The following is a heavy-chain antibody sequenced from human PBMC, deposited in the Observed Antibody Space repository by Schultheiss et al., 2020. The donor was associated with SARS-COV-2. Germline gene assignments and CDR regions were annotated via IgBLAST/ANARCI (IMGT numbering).Heavy chain of an antibody. Sequence: SETLSLTCTVSGGSISSGGYYWSWIRQHPGKGLEWIGYIYYSGSTYYNPSLKSRVTISVDTSKNQFSLKLSSVTAADTAVYYCARGTITIFGVVTFDYYYYYMDVWGKGTTVTVSS. CDR1: GGSISSGGYY. V-gene: IGHV4-31*03. CDR2: IYYSGST. J-gene: IGHJ6*03. CDR3: ARGTITIFGVVTFDYYYYYMDV. D-gene: IGHD3-3*01.